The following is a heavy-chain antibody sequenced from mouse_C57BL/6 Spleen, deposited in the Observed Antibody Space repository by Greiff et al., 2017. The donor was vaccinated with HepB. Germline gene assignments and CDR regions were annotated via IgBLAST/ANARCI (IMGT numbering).Heavy chain of an antibody. J-gene: IGHJ2*01. CDR2: IYPGDGDT. Sequence: VQLQQSGAELVKPGASVKISCKASGYAFSSYWMNWVKQRPGKGLEWIGQIYPGDGDTNYNGKFKGKATLTADKSSSTAYMQLSSLTSEDSAVYFCARMGLTVTWYFDYWGQGTTLTVSS. CDR1: GYAFSSYW. V-gene: IGHV1-80*01. D-gene: IGHD4-1*01. CDR3: ARMGLTVTWYFDY.